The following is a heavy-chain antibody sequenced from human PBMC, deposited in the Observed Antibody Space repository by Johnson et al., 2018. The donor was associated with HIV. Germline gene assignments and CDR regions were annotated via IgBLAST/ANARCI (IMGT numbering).Heavy chain of an antibody. Sequence: VQLVESGGGLVQPGGSLRLSCAASGFTVSSSYMSWVRQAPGKGLEWVSVIYSAGSTYYVDSVKGRFTISRDNAKNSLYLQMNSLRAEDTAVYYCAREMTHDDAFDIWGQGTMVTVSS. J-gene: IGHJ3*02. CDR1: GFTVSSSY. V-gene: IGHV3-66*01. CDR2: IYSAGST. D-gene: IGHD2-21*02. CDR3: AREMTHDDAFDI.